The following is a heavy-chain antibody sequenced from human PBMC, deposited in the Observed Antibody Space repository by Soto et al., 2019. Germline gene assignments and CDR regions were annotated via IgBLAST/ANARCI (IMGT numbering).Heavy chain of an antibody. J-gene: IGHJ5*02. CDR1: GYTFTSYD. V-gene: IGHV1-8*01. D-gene: IGHD6-19*01. CDR2: MNPSTGNT. Sequence: QVQLVQSGAEVKKPGASVKVSCKASGYTFTSYDIIWVRQATGQGLEWMGWMNPSTGNTDSAEKFQGRLTMTRNTSKSTVYLELSSLGFEDTAVFFCARGRIIVAGGFDPWGQGTLVTVSS. CDR3: ARGRIIVAGGFDP.